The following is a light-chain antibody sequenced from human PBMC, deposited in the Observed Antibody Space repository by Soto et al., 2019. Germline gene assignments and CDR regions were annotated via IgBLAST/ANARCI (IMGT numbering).Light chain of an antibody. CDR3: QQSSASPRT. CDR1: ESISSSY. V-gene: IGKV3-20*01. J-gene: IGKJ2*01. CDR2: GAS. Sequence: EIVLTQFPGTLSLSPGESATLSCRTSESISSSYLAWYQQRPVQPPRLLIYGASKTATGIPDRFSGSGSGTDFTLSISRLEPEDFGMYYCQQSSASPRTFGQGTKLEIK.